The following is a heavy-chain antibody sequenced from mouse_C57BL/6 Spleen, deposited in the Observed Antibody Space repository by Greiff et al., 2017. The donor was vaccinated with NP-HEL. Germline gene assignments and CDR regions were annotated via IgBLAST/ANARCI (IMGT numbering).Heavy chain of an antibody. Sequence: QVQLKQPGAELVKPGASVKMSCKASGYTFTSYWITWVKQRPGQGLEWIGDIYPGSGSTNYNEKFKSKATLTVDTSSSTAYMQLSSLTSEDSAVYYCASYDGYSVYYAMDYWGQGTSVTVSS. V-gene: IGHV1-55*01. CDR1: GYTFTSYW. D-gene: IGHD2-3*01. CDR2: IYPGSGST. J-gene: IGHJ4*01. CDR3: ASYDGYSVYYAMDY.